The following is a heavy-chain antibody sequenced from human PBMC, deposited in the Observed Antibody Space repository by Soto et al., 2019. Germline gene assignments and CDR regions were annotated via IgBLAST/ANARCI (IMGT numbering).Heavy chain of an antibody. CDR3: AKEAGDH. V-gene: IGHV1-69*13. J-gene: IGHJ4*02. CDR2: IIPMFGIK. Sequence: GASLKGYCKTSGGTYNTDALTWVRQAPGQGLEWIGGIIPMFGIKNVAQRFQGRVTLNADDSMTTAYMEMTSLRSDDTAVYYCAKEAGDHWGQGTLVTVYS. CDR1: GGTYNTDA. D-gene: IGHD3-10*01.